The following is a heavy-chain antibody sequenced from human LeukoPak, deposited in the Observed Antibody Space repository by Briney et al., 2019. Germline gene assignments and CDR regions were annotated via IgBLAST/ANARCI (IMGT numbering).Heavy chain of an antibody. CDR2: IHTSGST. CDR3: ARDQYYYDSSGYRFDY. V-gene: IGHV4-4*07. CDR1: GGSISSYY. D-gene: IGHD3-22*01. J-gene: IGHJ4*02. Sequence: PSETLSLTCTFSGGSISSYYWSWIRQPAGKGLEWIGRIHTSGSTNYNPSLKSRVTMSVDTSKNQFSLKLSPVTAADTAVYYCARDQYYYDSSGYRFDYWGQGTLVTVSS.